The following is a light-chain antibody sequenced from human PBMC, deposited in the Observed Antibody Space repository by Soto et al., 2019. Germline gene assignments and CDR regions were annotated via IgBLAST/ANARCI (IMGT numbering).Light chain of an antibody. CDR1: QSVSSSY. J-gene: IGKJ4*01. V-gene: IGKV3-20*01. CDR2: GAS. CDR3: HQYDSSPLT. Sequence: EMVLTQSPGTLSLSPGERATLSCRASQSVSSSYLAWYQQKPGQAPRLLIYGASSRATGIPDRFSGSGSGTDFNLTISRLEPEDFAVYYCHQYDSSPLTFGGGTKVEIK.